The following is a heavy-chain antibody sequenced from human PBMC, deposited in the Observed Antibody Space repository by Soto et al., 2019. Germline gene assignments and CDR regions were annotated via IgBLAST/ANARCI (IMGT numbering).Heavy chain of an antibody. Sequence: WGSPRLSCAACGVPVCSYAMDGVRQKPGKGLEWVSVISGSTGTTYYADSVKGRFTISRDNSKNTVYLQMNSLRVEDSALYSCAKVIVLGASTLEYWGPGTRVTVSS. J-gene: IGHJ4*02. CDR2: ISGSTGTT. CDR1: GVPVCSYA. D-gene: IGHD6-6*01. V-gene: IGHV3-23*01. CDR3: AKVIVLGASTLEY.